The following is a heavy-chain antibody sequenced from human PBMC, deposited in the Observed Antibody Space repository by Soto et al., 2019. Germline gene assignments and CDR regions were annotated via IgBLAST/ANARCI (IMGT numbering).Heavy chain of an antibody. CDR2: IIPILGIA. V-gene: IGHV1-69*02. CDR1: GGTFSSYT. CDR3: ARGAAVAASYYFDY. Sequence: QVQLVQSGAEVKKPGSSVKVSCKASGGTFSSYTMSWVRQAPGQGIEWMGRIIPILGIANYAQKFQGRVTITADKSTSTAYMELRSLRSEDTAVYYCARGAAVAASYYFDYWGQGTLVTVSS. D-gene: IGHD6-19*01. J-gene: IGHJ4*02.